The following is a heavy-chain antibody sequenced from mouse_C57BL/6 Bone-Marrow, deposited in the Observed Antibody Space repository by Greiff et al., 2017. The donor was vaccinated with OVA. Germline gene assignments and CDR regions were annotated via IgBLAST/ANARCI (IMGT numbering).Heavy chain of an antibody. D-gene: IGHD2-5*01. CDR3: ARSGSNGDMDY. Sequence: QVQLQHPGAELVKPGASVKLSCKASGYTFTSYWMHWVKQRPGQGLEWIGMIHPNSGSTNYNEKFKSKATLTVDKSSSTAYMQRSSLTSEDSAVYYCARSGSNGDMDYWGQGTSVTVSS. CDR1: GYTFTSYW. CDR2: IHPNSGST. J-gene: IGHJ4*01. V-gene: IGHV1-64*01.